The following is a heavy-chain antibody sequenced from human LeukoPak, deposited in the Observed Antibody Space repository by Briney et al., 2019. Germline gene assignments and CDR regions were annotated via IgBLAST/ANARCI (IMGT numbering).Heavy chain of an antibody. CDR3: ARGNWNYASFWFDP. V-gene: IGHV4-59*01. D-gene: IGHD1-7*01. CDR2: ISYSGST. J-gene: IGHJ5*02. CDR1: GGSISSYC. Sequence: SETLSLTCTVSGGSISSYCWSWIRQPPGKGLEWIGYISYSGSTNYNPSLKSRVSISVETSKNQFSLKLSSVTAADTAVYYCARGNWNYASFWFDPWGQGTLVTVSS.